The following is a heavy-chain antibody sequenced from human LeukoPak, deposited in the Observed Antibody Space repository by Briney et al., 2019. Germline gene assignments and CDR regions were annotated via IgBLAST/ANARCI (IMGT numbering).Heavy chain of an antibody. V-gene: IGHV5-51*01. CDR3: ARLYDSSGYSYYYMDV. CDR1: GYSFTSYW. D-gene: IGHD3-22*01. CDR2: IYPGDSDT. Sequence: GESLKISCKGSGYSFTSYWIGWVRQMPGKGLEWMGIIYPGDSDTRYSPSFQGQVTISADKSISTAYLQWSSLKASDTAMYYCARLYDSSGYSYYYMDVWGKGTTVTVSS. J-gene: IGHJ6*03.